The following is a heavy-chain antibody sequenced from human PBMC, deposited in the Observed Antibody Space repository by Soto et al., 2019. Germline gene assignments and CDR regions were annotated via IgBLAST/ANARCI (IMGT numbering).Heavy chain of an antibody. V-gene: IGHV1-69*13. Sequence: ASVKVSCKASGGILSSYVISWVRQAPGQGLEWMGGIIPIYGTANYAEKFQGRVTITADESTSTAYMELSRLRSEDTAMYYCARDLGGCSAGSCRYNWFDPWGQGTLVTVSS. CDR2: IIPIYGTA. CDR3: ARDLGGCSAGSCRYNWFDP. J-gene: IGHJ5*02. D-gene: IGHD2-15*01. CDR1: GGILSSYV.